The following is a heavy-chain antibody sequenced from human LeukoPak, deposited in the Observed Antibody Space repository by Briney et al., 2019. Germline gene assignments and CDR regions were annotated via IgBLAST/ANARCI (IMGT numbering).Heavy chain of an antibody. CDR2: ISGSVGST. D-gene: IGHD6-13*01. V-gene: IGHV3-23*01. CDR3: AKERSGIPAAANY. J-gene: IGHJ4*02. Sequence: GGSLRLSCAASGFTFSSYVMSWVRQAPGKGLDWVSGISGSVGSTYYADSVKGRFTISRDNSKNTLYLQMNSLRAEDTAVYYCAKERSGIPAAANYWGQRPLVTVST. CDR1: GFTFSSYV.